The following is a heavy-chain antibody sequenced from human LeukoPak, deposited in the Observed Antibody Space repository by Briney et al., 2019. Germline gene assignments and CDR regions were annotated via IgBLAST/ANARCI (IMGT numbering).Heavy chain of an antibody. CDR1: GYTFTSYG. J-gene: IGHJ4*02. CDR2: INPNSGGT. V-gene: IGHV1-2*02. Sequence: GASVKVSCKASGYTFTSYGISWVRQAPGQGLEWMGWINPNSGGTNYAQKFQGRVTMTRDTSISTAYMELSRLRSDDTAVYYCARVRDWDLLRYFDSWGQGTLVTVSS. D-gene: IGHD1-26*01. CDR3: ARVRDWDLLRYFDS.